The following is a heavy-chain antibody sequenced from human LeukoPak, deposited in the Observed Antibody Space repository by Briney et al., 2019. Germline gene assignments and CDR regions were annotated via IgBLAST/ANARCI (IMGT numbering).Heavy chain of an antibody. D-gene: IGHD3-22*01. J-gene: IGHJ4*02. CDR2: INTNTGNP. Sequence: ASVKVSCKVSGYTLTELSMHWVRQAPGQGLEWMGWINTNTGNPTYAQGFTGRFVFSLDTSVSTAYLQISSLKAEDTAVYYCARVPYYYDSSGYCFDYWGQGTLVTVSS. CDR3: ARVPYYYDSSGYCFDY. V-gene: IGHV7-4-1*02. CDR1: GYTLTELS.